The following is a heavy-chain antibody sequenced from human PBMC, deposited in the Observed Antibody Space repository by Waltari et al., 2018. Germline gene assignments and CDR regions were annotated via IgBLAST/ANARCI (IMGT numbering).Heavy chain of an antibody. D-gene: IGHD3-16*01. J-gene: IGHJ2*01. CDR3: AREGGSVDYWYFDL. CDR1: GGSISRSSYY. Sequence: QLPLQESGPGLVKPSETLSLNCTVSGGSISRSSYYRGWIRQPPGKGLEWIWSIYYSGSTYYNPSLKSRVTISVDTSKNQFSLKLSSVTAADTAVYYCAREGGSVDYWYFDLWGRGTLVTVSS. CDR2: IYYSGST. V-gene: IGHV4-39*07.